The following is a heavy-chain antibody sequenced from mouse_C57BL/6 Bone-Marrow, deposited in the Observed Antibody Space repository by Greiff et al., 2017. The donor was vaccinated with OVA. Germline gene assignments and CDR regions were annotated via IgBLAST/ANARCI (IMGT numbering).Heavy chain of an antibody. D-gene: IGHD3-3*01. Sequence: VQLQQPGAELVKPGASVKLSCKASGYTFTSYWMQWVKQRPGQGLEWIGEIDPSDSYTNYNQKFKGKATLTVDTSSITAYMQLSSLTSDDSAVYYCARRGWEDYWGQGTTLPVSS. V-gene: IGHV1-50*01. J-gene: IGHJ2*01. CDR2: IDPSDSYT. CDR3: ARRGWEDY. CDR1: GYTFTSYW.